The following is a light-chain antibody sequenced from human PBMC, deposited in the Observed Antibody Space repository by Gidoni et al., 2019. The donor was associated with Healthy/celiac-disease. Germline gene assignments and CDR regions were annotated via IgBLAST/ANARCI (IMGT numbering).Light chain of an antibody. J-gene: IGLJ3*02. Sequence: CVRTQRPSVSVAPGHTARITCGGNNIGSKSVHWYQQKPGQTPVLVVYDDSDRPSGIPERFSGSNSGNTATLPISSVEAGDEAAYYCQVWDSRSDHPNWVFGGGTKLTVL. CDR1: NIGSKS. V-gene: IGLV3-21*02. CDR2: DDS. CDR3: QVWDSRSDHPNWV.